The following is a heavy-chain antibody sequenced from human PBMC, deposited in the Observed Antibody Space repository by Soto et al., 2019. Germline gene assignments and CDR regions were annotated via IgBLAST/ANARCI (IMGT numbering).Heavy chain of an antibody. CDR2: IRSKANSYAT. V-gene: IGHV3-73*01. CDR3: TRLPPSGYYYYYGMDV. J-gene: IGHJ6*02. CDR1: GFTFSGSA. Sequence: GGSLRLSCAASGFTFSGSAMHWVRQASGKGLEWVGRIRSKANSYATAYAASVKGRFTISRDDSKNTAYPQMNSLKTEDTAVYYCTRLPPSGYYYYYGMDVWGQGTTVTVSS. D-gene: IGHD1-26*01.